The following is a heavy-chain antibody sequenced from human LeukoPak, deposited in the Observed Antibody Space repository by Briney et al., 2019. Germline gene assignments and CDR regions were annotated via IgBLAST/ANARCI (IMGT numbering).Heavy chain of an antibody. CDR3: ARGTLYSGWSYYFDS. CDR2: IYSGTT. V-gene: IGHV4-39*07. D-gene: IGHD6-19*01. Sequence: SETLSLTCTVSGGSIPISTYYWGWVRQPPGKGLEWIVSIYSGTTKYNPSLKSRVTISVDNSNNKFSLRLSSVTAADTALYYCARGTLYSGWSYYFDSWGQGTLVTVSS. J-gene: IGHJ4*02. CDR1: GGSIPISTYY.